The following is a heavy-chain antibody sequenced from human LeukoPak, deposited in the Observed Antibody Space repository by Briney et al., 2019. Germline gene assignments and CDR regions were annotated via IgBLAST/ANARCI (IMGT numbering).Heavy chain of an antibody. V-gene: IGHV1-18*01. CDR1: GYTFTSYG. D-gene: IGHD1-1*01. Sequence: ASVKVSCKASGYTFTSYGISWVRQAPGQGLEWMGWISAYNGNTNYAQKLQGRVTMTTDTSTSTAYMELSSLRSEDTAVYYCATGPVLRDDDAFDIWGQGTMVTVSS. CDR3: ATGPVLRDDDAFDI. CDR2: ISAYNGNT. J-gene: IGHJ3*02.